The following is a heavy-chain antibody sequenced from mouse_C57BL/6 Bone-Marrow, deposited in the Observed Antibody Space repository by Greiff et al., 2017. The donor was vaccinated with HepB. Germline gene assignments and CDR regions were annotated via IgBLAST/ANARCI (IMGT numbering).Heavy chain of an antibody. CDR3: ARKGYYGSSLISWFAY. CDR2: IWSGGST. V-gene: IGHV2-2*01. J-gene: IGHJ3*01. CDR1: GFSLTSYG. Sequence: VQVVESGPGLVQPSQSLSITCTVSGFSLTSYGVHWVRQSPGKGLEWLGVIWSGGSTDYNAAFISRLSISKDNSKSQVFFKMNSLQADDTAIYYCARKGYYGSSLISWFAYWGQGTLVTVSA. D-gene: IGHD1-1*01.